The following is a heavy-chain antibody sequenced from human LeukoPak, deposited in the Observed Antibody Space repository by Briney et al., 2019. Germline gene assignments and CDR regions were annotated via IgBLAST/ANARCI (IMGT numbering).Heavy chain of an antibody. Sequence: QAGGSLRLSCAASGFTFSSYWMSWVRQAPGKGLEWVANIKQDGSEKYYVDSVKGRFTISRDNSKNTLYLQMNSLRAEDTAVYYCARDPVDTAMVTGYMDVWGKGTTVTVSS. V-gene: IGHV3-7*01. J-gene: IGHJ6*03. CDR2: IKQDGSEK. CDR1: GFTFSSYW. CDR3: ARDPVDTAMVTGYMDV. D-gene: IGHD5-18*01.